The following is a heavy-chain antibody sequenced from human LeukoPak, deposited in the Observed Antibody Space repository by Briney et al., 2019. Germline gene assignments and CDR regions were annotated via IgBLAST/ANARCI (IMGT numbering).Heavy chain of an antibody. CDR3: AKIITMVHGELGAFDI. CDR2: ISYDGSNK. CDR1: GFTFSSYG. Sequence: PGGSLRLSCAASGFTFSSYGMHWVRQAPGKGLEWVAVISYDGSNKYYADSVKGRFTISRDNSKNTLYLQMNSLRAEDTAVYYCAKIITMVHGELGAFDIWGQGTMVTVSS. D-gene: IGHD3-10*01. J-gene: IGHJ3*02. V-gene: IGHV3-30*18.